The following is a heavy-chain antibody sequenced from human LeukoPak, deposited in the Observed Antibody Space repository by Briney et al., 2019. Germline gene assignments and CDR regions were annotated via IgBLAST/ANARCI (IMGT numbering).Heavy chain of an antibody. CDR1: GYTFTGYY. D-gene: IGHD3-10*01. CDR2: INPNSRGT. V-gene: IGHV1-2*02. J-gene: IGHJ4*02. CDR3: ASSGATASLLFDY. Sequence: ASVKVACKASGYTFTGYYMHWVRQAPGQGLECMVWINPNSRGTNYAQKFQGRVTMTRDTYISTAYMELSRLRSDDTAVYYCASSGATASLLFDYWGQGTLVTVSS.